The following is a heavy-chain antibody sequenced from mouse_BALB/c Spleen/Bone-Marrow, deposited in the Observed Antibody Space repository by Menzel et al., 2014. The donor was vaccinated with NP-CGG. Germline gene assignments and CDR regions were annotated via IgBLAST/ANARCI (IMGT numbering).Heavy chain of an antibody. J-gene: IGHJ2*01. Sequence: VKLQESGSVLVRPGASVKLSCKASGYTFTSSWMHWAKQRPGQGLEWIGEIHPNSGNTNYNEKFKGKATLTVDTSSSTAYVDLSSLTSEDSAVYYCARSGFDYWGQGTTLTVSS. CDR3: ARSGFDY. CDR1: GYTFTSSW. V-gene: IGHV1S130*01. CDR2: IHPNSGNT. D-gene: IGHD4-1*01.